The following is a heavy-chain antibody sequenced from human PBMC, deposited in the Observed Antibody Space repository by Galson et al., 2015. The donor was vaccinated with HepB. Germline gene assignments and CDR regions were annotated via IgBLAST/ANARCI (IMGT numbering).Heavy chain of an antibody. Sequence: SLRLSCAASGFTFSSYSMNWVRQAPGKGLAWVSYISSSSSTIYYADSVKGRFTISRDNAKNSLYLQMNSLRAEDTAAYYCARDLGGYCSGGSCYLFPGMDVWGQGTTVTVSS. V-gene: IGHV3-48*01. D-gene: IGHD2-15*01. CDR2: ISSSSSTI. J-gene: IGHJ6*02. CDR1: GFTFSSYS. CDR3: ARDLGGYCSGGSCYLFPGMDV.